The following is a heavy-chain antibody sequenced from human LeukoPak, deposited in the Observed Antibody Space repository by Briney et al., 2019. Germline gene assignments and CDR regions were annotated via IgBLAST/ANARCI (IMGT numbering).Heavy chain of an antibody. CDR2: ISSLSGTI. V-gene: IGHV3-48*01. J-gene: IGHJ4*02. CDR3: ARNKKGDRYTYGHDY. Sequence: GSLRLSCAASGFTFSSYSMNWVRQAPGEGLEWVSYISSLSGTIYYADSVKGRFTISRDNAKNSLYLQMNSLRAEDTAVYYYARNKKGDRYTYGHDYWGQGTLVTVSS. CDR1: GFTFSSYS. D-gene: IGHD5-18*01.